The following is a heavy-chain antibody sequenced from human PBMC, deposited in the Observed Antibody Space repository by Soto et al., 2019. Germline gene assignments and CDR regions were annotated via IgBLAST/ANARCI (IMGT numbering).Heavy chain of an antibody. CDR1: GFTFSSYA. J-gene: IGHJ4*02. CDR3: AKAPYYYDSSGYSRY. D-gene: IGHD3-22*01. V-gene: IGHV3-23*01. CDR2: ISGSGGST. Sequence: LRLSCAVSGFTFSSYAMSWVRQAPGKGLEWVSAISGSGGSTYYADSVKGRFTISRDNSKNTLYLQMNSLRAEDTAVYYCAKAPYYYDSSGYSRYWGQGTLVTVSS.